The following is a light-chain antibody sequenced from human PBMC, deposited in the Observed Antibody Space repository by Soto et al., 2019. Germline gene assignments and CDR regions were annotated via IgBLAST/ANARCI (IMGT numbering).Light chain of an antibody. Sequence: SSELTQPPSVSVAPGKTARITCRGTNIGSKSVHWYQQKPGHAPVLVIYYDSDRPSGIPERFSGSNSGNTATLTISRVEAADEADYYCQVSDSSRDPVVFGAGTKLTVL. CDR1: NIGSKS. CDR2: YDS. J-gene: IGLJ2*01. V-gene: IGLV3-21*04. CDR3: QVSDSSRDPVV.